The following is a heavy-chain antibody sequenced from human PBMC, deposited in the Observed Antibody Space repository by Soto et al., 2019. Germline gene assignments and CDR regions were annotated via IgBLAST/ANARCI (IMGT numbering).Heavy chain of an antibody. CDR3: ARSLGGSSASWFDP. D-gene: IGHD2-15*01. J-gene: IGHJ5*02. V-gene: IGHV4-59*01. CDR1: GGSISSYY. Sequence: SETLSLTCTVSGGSISSYYWSWIRQPPGKGLEWIGYIYYSGSTNYNPSLKSRVTISVDTSKDQFSLKLSSVTAADTAVYYCARSLGGSSASWFDPWGQGTLVTVSS. CDR2: IYYSGST.